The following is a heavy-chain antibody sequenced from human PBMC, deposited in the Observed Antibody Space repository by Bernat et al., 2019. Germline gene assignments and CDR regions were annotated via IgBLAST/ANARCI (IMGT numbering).Heavy chain of an antibody. Sequence: QLQLQESGPGLVKPSETLSLTCTVSGGSISSSSYYWGWIRQPPGKGLEWIGSIYYSGSTYYNPSLKSRVTISVDTSKNQFSLKLSSVTAADTAVYYGARQPIGRAVAGYYFDYWGQGTLVTVSS. CDR1: GGSISSSSYY. CDR3: ARQPIGRAVAGYYFDY. V-gene: IGHV4-39*01. CDR2: IYYSGST. J-gene: IGHJ4*02. D-gene: IGHD6-19*01.